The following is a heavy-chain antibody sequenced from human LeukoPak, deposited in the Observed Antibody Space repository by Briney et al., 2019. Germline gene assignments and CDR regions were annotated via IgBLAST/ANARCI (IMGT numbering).Heavy chain of an antibody. CDR2: IHYSGST. D-gene: IGHD3-16*01. CDR1: DDSINNNY. CDR3: ARRGLNRQNFDY. Sequence: PSETLSLTCTVSDDSINNNYWSWIWQPPGKELECIGYIHYSGSTNYNPSLKSRVTISIDTSKNQFSLKLNSVTAADTAVYYCARRGLNRQNFDYWGQGTLVTVSS. V-gene: IGHV4-59*08. J-gene: IGHJ4*02.